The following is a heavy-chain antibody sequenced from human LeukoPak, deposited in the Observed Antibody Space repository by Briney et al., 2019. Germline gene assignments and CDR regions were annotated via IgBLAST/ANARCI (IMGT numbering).Heavy chain of an antibody. CDR1: GFTFSSYS. CDR3: ARDPLPHDIAAAGTVDY. D-gene: IGHD6-13*01. J-gene: IGHJ4*02. V-gene: IGHV3-21*01. CDR2: ISSSSSYI. Sequence: PGGSLRLSCAASGFTFSSYSMNWVRQAPGKGLEWVSSISSSSSYIYYADSVKGRFTISRDNAKNSLYLQMNSLRAEDTAVYYCARDPLPHDIAAAGTVDYWGQGTLVTVSS.